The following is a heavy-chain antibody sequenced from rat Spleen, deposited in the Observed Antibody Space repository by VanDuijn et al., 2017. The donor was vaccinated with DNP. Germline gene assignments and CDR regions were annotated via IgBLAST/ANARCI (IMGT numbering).Heavy chain of an antibody. CDR2: ITSSGGST. CDR1: GFTFSYYG. Sequence: EVQLVESGGGLVQPGRSLKLSCAASGFTFSYYGMAWVRQAPKKGLEWVASITSSGGSTYYPDSVKGRFTISRDNAKNTLYLQMNSLRSEDTATYYCARGGKLYFDYWGQGVMVTVSS. J-gene: IGHJ2*01. CDR3: ARGGKLYFDY. V-gene: IGHV5S13*01.